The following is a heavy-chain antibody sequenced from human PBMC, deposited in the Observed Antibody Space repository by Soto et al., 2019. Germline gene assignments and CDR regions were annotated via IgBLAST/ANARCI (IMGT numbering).Heavy chain of an antibody. Sequence: GGSLRLSCAASGFTFSSYAMHWVRQAPGKGLEWVAVISYDGSNKYYADYVKGRFTISRDNSKNTLYLQMNSLRAEDTAVYYCVRGAGKIGVVINYYYYYYGMDVWGQGTTVTVSS. D-gene: IGHD3-3*01. CDR1: GFTFSSYA. J-gene: IGHJ6*02. V-gene: IGHV3-30-3*01. CDR3: VRGAGKIGVVINYYYYYYGMDV. CDR2: ISYDGSNK.